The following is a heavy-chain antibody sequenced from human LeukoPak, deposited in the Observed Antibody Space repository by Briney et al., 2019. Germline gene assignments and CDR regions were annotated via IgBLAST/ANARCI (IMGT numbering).Heavy chain of an antibody. V-gene: IGHV4-38-2*02. Sequence: SETLSLTCTVSGYSISSGYYWGWIRQPPGKGLEWIGSIYHSGSTYYNPSLKSRVTISVDTSKNQFSLKLSSVTAADTAVYYCARVSCGGSCYSDYYYGMDVWGQGTTVTVSS. CDR1: GYSISSGYY. CDR2: IYHSGST. D-gene: IGHD2-15*01. CDR3: ARVSCGGSCYSDYYYGMDV. J-gene: IGHJ6*02.